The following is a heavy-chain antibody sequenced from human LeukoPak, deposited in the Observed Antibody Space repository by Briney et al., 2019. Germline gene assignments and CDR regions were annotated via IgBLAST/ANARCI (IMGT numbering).Heavy chain of an antibody. J-gene: IGHJ6*02. D-gene: IGHD3-10*01. V-gene: IGHV1-8*01. CDR3: ASTSITMVRGVIMDPNYYYCGMDV. CDR2: MNPNSGNT. CDR1: GYTFTSYD. Sequence: ASVKVSCKASGYTFTSYDINWVRQAPGQGLEWMGWMNPNSGNTGYAQRFQGRVTMTRNTSISTAYMELSSLRSEDTAVYYCASTSITMVRGVIMDPNYYYCGMDVWGQGTTVTVSS.